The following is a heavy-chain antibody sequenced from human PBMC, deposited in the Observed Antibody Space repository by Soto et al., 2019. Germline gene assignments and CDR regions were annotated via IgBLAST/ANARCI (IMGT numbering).Heavy chain of an antibody. CDR2: IYYSGST. Sequence: PSETLSLTCTVSGGSISSYYWSWIRQPPGKGLEWIGYIYYSGSTNYNPSLKSRVTISVDTSKNQFSLKLSSVTAADTAVYYCARVDGYNYFFDYGGQGTLVTVSS. CDR1: GGSISSYY. D-gene: IGHD5-12*01. V-gene: IGHV4-59*01. CDR3: ARVDGYNYFFDY. J-gene: IGHJ4*02.